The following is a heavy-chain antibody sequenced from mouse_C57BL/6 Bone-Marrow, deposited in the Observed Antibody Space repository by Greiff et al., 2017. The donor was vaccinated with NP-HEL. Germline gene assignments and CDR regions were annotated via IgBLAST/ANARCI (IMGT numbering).Heavy chain of an antibody. J-gene: IGHJ2*01. CDR2: IYPGDGDT. V-gene: IGHV1-80*01. CDR3: ARRTDYYGSSPDY. CDR1: GYAFSSYW. Sequence: VQLQQSGAELVKPGASVKISCKASGYAFSSYWMNWVKQRPGKGLEWIGQIYPGDGDTNYNGKFKGKATLTADKSSSTAYMQLSSLTSEDSAVYFCARRTDYYGSSPDYWGQGTTLTVSS. D-gene: IGHD1-1*01.